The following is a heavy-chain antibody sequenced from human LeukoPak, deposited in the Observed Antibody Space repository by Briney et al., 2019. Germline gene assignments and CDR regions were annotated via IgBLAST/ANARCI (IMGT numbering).Heavy chain of an antibody. CDR3: ARDKGVRSGWSTEHYYYYYMDV. D-gene: IGHD6-19*01. V-gene: IGHV4-38-2*02. CDR2: IYYSGST. J-gene: IGHJ6*03. CDR1: GYSISSSYY. Sequence: PSETLSLTCTVSGYSISSSYYWGWIRQPPGKGLEWIGSIYYSGSTNYNPSLKSRVTISVDTSKNQFSLQLSSVTAADTAVYYCARDKGVRSGWSTEHYYYYYMDVWGKGTTVTISS.